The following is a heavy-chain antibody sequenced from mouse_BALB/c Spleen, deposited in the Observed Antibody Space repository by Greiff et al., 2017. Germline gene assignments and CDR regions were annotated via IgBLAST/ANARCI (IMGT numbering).Heavy chain of an antibody. CDR1: GFTFSSYA. CDR3: ARLDGGYAMDY. CDR2: ISSGGST. Sequence: EVQVVESGGGLVKPGGSLKLSCAASGFTFSSYAMSWVRQTPEKRLEWVASISSGGSTYYPDSVKGRFTISRDNARNILYLQMSSLRSEDTAMYYCARLDGGYAMDYWGQGTSVTVSS. D-gene: IGHD2-3*01. J-gene: IGHJ4*01. V-gene: IGHV5-6-5*01.